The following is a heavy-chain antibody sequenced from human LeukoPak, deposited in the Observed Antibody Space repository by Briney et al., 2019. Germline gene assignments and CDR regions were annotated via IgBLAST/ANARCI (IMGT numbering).Heavy chain of an antibody. D-gene: IGHD3-10*01. CDR1: GGTFSNYA. V-gene: IGHV1-69*06. J-gene: IGHJ4*02. Sequence: GASVKVSCKASGGTFSNYAISWVRQAPGQGLEWMGGIIPIFGTANYAQKFRGRVTITADKSTRTAYMELSSLRSEDTAVYYCARGPQDKVRGVIDYWGQGTLVTVSS. CDR2: IIPIFGTA. CDR3: ARGPQDKVRGVIDY.